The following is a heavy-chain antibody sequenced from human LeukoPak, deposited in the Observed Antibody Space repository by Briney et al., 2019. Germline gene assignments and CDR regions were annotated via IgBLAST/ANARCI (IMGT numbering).Heavy chain of an antibody. V-gene: IGHV1-8*02. CDR2: MNPNSGNT. CDR3: ARAGGYCGRISCPYYFDY. Sequence: ASVKVSCKASGYTFTGYYMHWVRQATGQGLEWMGWMNPNSGNTGYAQKFQGRITMTRNTSISTAYMELSSLRSEDTAVYYCARAGGYCGRISCPYYFDYWGQGSLVAVSS. CDR1: GYTFTGYY. D-gene: IGHD2-15*01. J-gene: IGHJ4*02.